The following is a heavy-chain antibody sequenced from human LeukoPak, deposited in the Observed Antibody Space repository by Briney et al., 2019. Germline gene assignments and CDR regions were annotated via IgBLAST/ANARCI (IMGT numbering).Heavy chain of an antibody. CDR1: GFTVSSNF. CDR3: ARGSFYDSSVDY. Sequence: GGSLRLSCTASGFTVSSNFTNWVRQAPGKGLEWVSVIYSDGSTYFADSVKGRFIISGDTSVNTLYLQMNSLRVEDTAVYYCARGSFYDSSVDYWGQGTLVTVSS. CDR2: IYSDGST. J-gene: IGHJ4*02. V-gene: IGHV3-66*01. D-gene: IGHD3-22*01.